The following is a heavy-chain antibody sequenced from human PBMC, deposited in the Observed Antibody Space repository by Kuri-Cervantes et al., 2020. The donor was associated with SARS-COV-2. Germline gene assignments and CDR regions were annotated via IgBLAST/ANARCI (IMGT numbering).Heavy chain of an antibody. Sequence: GASLKISCVASGFGLRTNVVSWVRPTSGGGLEWVATITRGGKTTNYADSVKGRFSVSSVSSRNTLYLQMNSLRAEDTAVHYCAKTLPQPSAYFDYWGQGTLVTVSS. CDR3: AKTLPQPSAYFDY. CDR2: ITRGGKTT. J-gene: IGHJ4*02. CDR1: GFGLRTNV. V-gene: IGHV3-23*01. D-gene: IGHD2-15*01.